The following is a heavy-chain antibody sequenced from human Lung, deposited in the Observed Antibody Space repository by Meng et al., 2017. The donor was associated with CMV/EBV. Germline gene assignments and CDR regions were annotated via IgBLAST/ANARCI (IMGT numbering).Heavy chain of an antibody. CDR1: GFTFSRYG. V-gene: IGHV3-30*02. Sequence: SCETSGFTFSRYGIHWVRQAPGKGLEWVTFIQYDGSDKYYADSVKGRFTISRDNSKNSVYLQMNSLRPEDTAVYYCARVNFGVVTYFDYWGQGTLVTVSS. J-gene: IGHJ4*02. CDR3: ARVNFGVVTYFDY. D-gene: IGHD3-3*01. CDR2: IQYDGSDK.